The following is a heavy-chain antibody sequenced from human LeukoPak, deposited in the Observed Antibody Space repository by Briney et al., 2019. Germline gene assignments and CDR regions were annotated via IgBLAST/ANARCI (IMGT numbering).Heavy chain of an antibody. V-gene: IGHV4-59*12. CDR1: GGSISSYY. D-gene: IGHD6-6*01. CDR2: IYHSGST. J-gene: IGHJ5*02. Sequence: PSETLSLTCTVSGGSISSYYWSWIRQPPGKGLEWIGYIYHSGSTNYNPSLKSRATISEDTSKSQFSLRLSSVTAADTAVYYCARGLYSSSSWFDPWGQGTLVTVSS. CDR3: ARGLYSSSSWFDP.